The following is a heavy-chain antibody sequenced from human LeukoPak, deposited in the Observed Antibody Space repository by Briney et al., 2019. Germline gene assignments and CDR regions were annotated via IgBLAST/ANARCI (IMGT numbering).Heavy chain of an antibody. J-gene: IGHJ4*02. D-gene: IGHD2-15*01. CDR1: GFTFSNHK. CDR3: AKRSGIGDY. CDR2: ISSSSSDI. Sequence: GGSLRLSCAVSGFTFSNHKMNWVRQAPGKGLEWVSSISSSSSDIYYAGSVKGRFTISRDNTKNSLYLQMNSLRAEDTAVYYCAKRSGIGDYWGQGTLVTVSS. V-gene: IGHV3-21*01.